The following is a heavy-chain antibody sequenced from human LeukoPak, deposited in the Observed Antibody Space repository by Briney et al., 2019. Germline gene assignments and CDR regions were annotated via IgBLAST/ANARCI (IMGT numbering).Heavy chain of an antibody. CDR3: ARQSIAVAGTCYFDY. CDR2: IYYSGST. D-gene: IGHD6-19*01. CDR1: GGSISSSSYY. Sequence: SETLSLTWTVSGGSISSSSYYWGWIRQPPGKGLEWIGSIYYSGSTYYNPSLKSRVTISVDTSKNQFSLKLSSVTAADTAVYYCARQSIAVAGTCYFDYWGQGTLVTVSS. V-gene: IGHV4-39*07. J-gene: IGHJ4*02.